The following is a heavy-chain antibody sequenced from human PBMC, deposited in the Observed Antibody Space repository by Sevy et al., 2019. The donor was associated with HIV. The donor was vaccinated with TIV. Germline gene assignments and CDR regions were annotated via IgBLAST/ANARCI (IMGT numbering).Heavy chain of an antibody. CDR2: IYSGGST. D-gene: IGHD4-17*01. J-gene: IGHJ4*02. CDR3: ARGVYGGTSPYYFDY. CDR1: GFTVSSNY. V-gene: IGHV3-53*01. Sequence: GGSLRLSCAASGFTVSSNYMSWVRQAPGKGLEWVSVIYSGGSTYYADSVKGRFTISRDNSKNTLYLQMNSLRAEDTAVYYCARGVYGGTSPYYFDYWGQGTLVTVSS.